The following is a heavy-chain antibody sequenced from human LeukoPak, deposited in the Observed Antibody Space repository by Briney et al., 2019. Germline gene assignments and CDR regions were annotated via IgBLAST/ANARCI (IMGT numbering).Heavy chain of an antibody. CDR2: FYYSGST. D-gene: IGHD1-26*01. J-gene: IGHJ4*02. Sequence: PSETLSLTCTVSGGSISSYYWTWIRQPPGKGLEWIGHFYYSGSTNYNPSLRSRVTISVDTSRNQFSLRLTSVTAADTAVYYCARGQGGNYYLNYFDYWGQGALVTVSS. CDR3: ARGQGGNYYLNYFDY. CDR1: GGSISSYY. V-gene: IGHV4-59*12.